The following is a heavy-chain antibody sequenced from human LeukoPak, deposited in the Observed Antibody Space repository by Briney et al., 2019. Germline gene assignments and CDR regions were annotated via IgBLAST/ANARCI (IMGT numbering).Heavy chain of an antibody. CDR2: MNPNSGNT. J-gene: IGHJ5*02. V-gene: IGHV1-8*01. CDR1: GYTFTSYD. Sequence: ASVKVSCKASGYTFTSYDINWVRQATGQGLEWMGWMNPNSGNTGYAQKFQGRVTMTTDTSTSTAYMELRSLRSDDTAVYYCARDLTSYYDFWSGYFLPNWFDPWGQGTLVTVSS. CDR3: ARDLTSYYDFWSGYFLPNWFDP. D-gene: IGHD3-3*01.